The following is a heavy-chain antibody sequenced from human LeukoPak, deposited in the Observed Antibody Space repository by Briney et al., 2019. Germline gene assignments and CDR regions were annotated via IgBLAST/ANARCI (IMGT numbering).Heavy chain of an antibody. J-gene: IGHJ4*02. V-gene: IGHV3-21*04. CDR2: ISSTSVYI. CDR3: ASGRSGTYYFFDY. CDR1: GFTFSSNS. Sequence: GGSLRLSCAGSGFTFSSNSMSWVRQAPGKGLEWVSSISSTSVYIYYADSVKGRFTISRDNAQSSLFLQMNSLRAEDTAVYYCASGRSGTYYFFDYWGQGTPVTVSS. D-gene: IGHD3-10*01.